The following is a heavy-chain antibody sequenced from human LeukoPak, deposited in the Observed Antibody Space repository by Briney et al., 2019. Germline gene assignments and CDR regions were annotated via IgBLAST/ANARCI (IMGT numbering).Heavy chain of an antibody. Sequence: PSETLSLTCAVYGGSFSGYYWSWIRQPPGKGLEWIGEINHSGSTNYNPSLKSRVTISVDTSKNQFSLKLSSVTAADTAVYYCARGHQTEYLEGKYSSSWYYFDYWGQGTLVTVSS. CDR3: ARGHQTEYLEGKYSSSWYYFDY. CDR2: INHSGST. D-gene: IGHD6-13*01. V-gene: IGHV4-34*01. CDR1: GGSFSGYY. J-gene: IGHJ4*02.